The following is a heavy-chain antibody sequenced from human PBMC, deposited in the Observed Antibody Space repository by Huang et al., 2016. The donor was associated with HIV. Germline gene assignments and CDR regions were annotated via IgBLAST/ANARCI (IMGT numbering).Heavy chain of an antibody. D-gene: IGHD1-26*01. Sequence: QVPLVESGGGVVQPGRSLRLYCAAFGFTFNKFDMHWVRQAQGKGLEWMAIISYEGSSKYHADSMKGRFTISRDNSKNTVYLQMNSLRVEDTAVYYCAKDGRGSGTYYDYFEYWGQGTLVTVSS. J-gene: IGHJ4*02. CDR3: AKDGRGSGTYYDYFEY. V-gene: IGHV3-30*18. CDR1: GFTFNKFD. CDR2: ISYEGSSK.